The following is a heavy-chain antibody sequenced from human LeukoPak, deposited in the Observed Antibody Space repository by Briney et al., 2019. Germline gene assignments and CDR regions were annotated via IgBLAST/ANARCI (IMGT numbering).Heavy chain of an antibody. D-gene: IGHD3-10*01. CDR3: ARHYYGSGSYYKVGWFDP. Sequence: SETLSLTCTVSGGSISGYYWSWIRQPPGKGLEWIGYIYYSGSTNYNPSLKSRVTISVDTSKNQFSLKLSSVTAADTAVYYCARHYYGSGSYYKVGWFDPWGQGTLVTVSS. CDR1: GGSISGYY. CDR2: IYYSGST. J-gene: IGHJ5*02. V-gene: IGHV4-59*08.